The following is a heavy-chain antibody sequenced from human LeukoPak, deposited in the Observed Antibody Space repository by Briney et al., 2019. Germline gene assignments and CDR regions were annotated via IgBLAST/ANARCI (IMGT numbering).Heavy chain of an antibody. Sequence: SETLSLTCTVSGGSISTITYYWGWIRQPPGKGLEWVGHMYYRGNTFYNPSLKSRVTISVDTSKNQFSLKLSSVTAADTAVYYCVRSDDFWSGYYGYWGQGTLVTVSS. CDR2: MYYRGNT. CDR3: VRSDDFWSGYYGY. J-gene: IGHJ4*02. D-gene: IGHD3-3*01. V-gene: IGHV4-39*07. CDR1: GGSISTITYY.